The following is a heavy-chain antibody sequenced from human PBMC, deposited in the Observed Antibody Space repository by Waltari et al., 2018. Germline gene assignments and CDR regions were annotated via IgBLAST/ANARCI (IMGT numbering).Heavy chain of an antibody. CDR1: GGSINNYF. Sequence: QVQLQESGPGLVKPSATLSLTCSVSGGSINNYFWNWIRQPPGKALKWIGFIRHTGFTKSNPSLKSRCTMTVDTSKSQISLRLTSVSATDTAVYFCARWDSPGRYFGDWGQGTPVTVSS. J-gene: IGHJ4*02. CDR2: IRHTGFT. V-gene: IGHV4-59*08. CDR3: ARWDSPGRYFGD. D-gene: IGHD1-20*01.